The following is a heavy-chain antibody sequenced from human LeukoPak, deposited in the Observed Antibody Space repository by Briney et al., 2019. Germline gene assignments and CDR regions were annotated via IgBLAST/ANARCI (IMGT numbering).Heavy chain of an antibody. Sequence: APVKVSCKASGYTFTGYYMHWVRQAPGQGLEWMGWMNPNSGNTGYAQKFQGRVTMTRNTSISTAYMELSSLRSEDTAVYYCARVGYSSGWYSRAFWYWGQGTLVTVSS. J-gene: IGHJ4*02. D-gene: IGHD6-19*01. CDR3: ARVGYSSGWYSRAFWY. V-gene: IGHV1-8*02. CDR2: MNPNSGNT. CDR1: GYTFTGYY.